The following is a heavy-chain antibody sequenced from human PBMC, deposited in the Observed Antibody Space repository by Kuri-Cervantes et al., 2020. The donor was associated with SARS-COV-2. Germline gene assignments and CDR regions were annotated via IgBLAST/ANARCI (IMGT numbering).Heavy chain of an antibody. CDR2: IIPILGIA. J-gene: IGHJ6*02. Sequence: SVKVSCKASGGTFSSYTISWVRQAPGQGLEWMGRIIPILGIANYAQKFQGRVTITADTSASTAYIELSSLRSEDTAVYYCARSTTITMVRGVIGYYGMDVWGQGATVTVSS. CDR3: ARSTTITMVRGVIGYYGMDV. CDR1: GGTFSSYT. D-gene: IGHD3-10*01. V-gene: IGHV1-69*02.